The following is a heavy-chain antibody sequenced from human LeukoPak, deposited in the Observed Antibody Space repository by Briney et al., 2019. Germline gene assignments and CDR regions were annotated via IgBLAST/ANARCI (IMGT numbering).Heavy chain of an antibody. D-gene: IGHD2-2*01. V-gene: IGHV4-59*08. CDR3: ARRGYCSSTSCYEYWFDP. CDR1: GGSISSYY. CDR2: IYYSGST. J-gene: IGHJ5*02. Sequence: SETLSLTCTVSGGSISSYYWSWIRQPPGKGLEWIGYIYYSGSTNYNPSLKSRVTISVDTSKNQFSLKLSSVAAADTAVYYCARRGYCSSTSCYEYWFDPWGQGTLVTVSS.